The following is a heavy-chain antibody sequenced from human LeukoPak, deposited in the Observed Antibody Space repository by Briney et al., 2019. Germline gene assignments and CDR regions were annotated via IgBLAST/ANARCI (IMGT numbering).Heavy chain of an antibody. D-gene: IGHD3-10*01. J-gene: IGHJ4*02. CDR3: ARVRGGPSDY. CDR1: GGSFSGYY. CDR2: INHSGST. Sequence: SETLSLTCAVYGGSFSGYYWSWIRQPPGKGLEWIGEINHSGSTNYNPSLKSRVTISVDTSKNQFSLKLSSVTAADTAVYYCARVRGGPSDYWGQGTLVTVS. V-gene: IGHV4-34*01.